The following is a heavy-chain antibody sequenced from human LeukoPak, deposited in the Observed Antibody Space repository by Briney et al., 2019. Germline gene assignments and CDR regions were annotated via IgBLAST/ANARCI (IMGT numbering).Heavy chain of an antibody. CDR2: VKSDGSST. Sequence: GSLRLSCAASGFTFSSYWMHWVRQAPGKGLVWVSHVKSDGSSTSYADSVKGRFTISRDNAKNTLYLQMNSLRAEDTAVYYCAGGDPIGRYWGQGTLVTVSS. CDR3: AGGDPIGRY. J-gene: IGHJ4*02. CDR1: GFTFSSYW. D-gene: IGHD1-26*01. V-gene: IGHV3-74*01.